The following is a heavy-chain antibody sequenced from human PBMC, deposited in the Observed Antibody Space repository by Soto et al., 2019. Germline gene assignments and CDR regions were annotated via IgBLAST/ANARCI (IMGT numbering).Heavy chain of an antibody. J-gene: IGHJ5*02. V-gene: IGHV4-31*03. CDR1: GGSISSGDYY. CDR2: IYFSGST. CDR3: ARGARAFGP. Sequence: SETLSLTCTVSGGSISSGDYYWSWIRQLPGKGLEWIGYIYFSGSTYYNPSLKSRVAMSIDTSKDQFSLRLSSVTAADTAVYYCARGARAFGPWGQGILVTVSS.